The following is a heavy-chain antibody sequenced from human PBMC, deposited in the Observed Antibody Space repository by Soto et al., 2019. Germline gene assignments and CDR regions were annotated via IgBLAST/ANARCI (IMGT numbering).Heavy chain of an antibody. Sequence: GGSLRLSCAASGFLFSSFDMTWVRQSPGMGLEWVSYISRTSSTIYYAASVKGRFTISRDNANNSLYLQMNSLRAEDTFVYYCAKFYAAIYCYGLDVWGQGTTVTVSS. V-gene: IGHV3-48*01. CDR2: ISRTSSTI. CDR3: AKFYAAIYCYGLDV. CDR1: GFLFSSFD. J-gene: IGHJ6*02. D-gene: IGHD2-2*01.